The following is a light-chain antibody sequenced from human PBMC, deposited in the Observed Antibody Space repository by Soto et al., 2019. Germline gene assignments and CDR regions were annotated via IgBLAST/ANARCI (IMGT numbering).Light chain of an antibody. CDR2: GAS. J-gene: IGKJ1*01. CDR3: QQYGSTPT. CDR1: QSVSGSY. V-gene: IGKV3-20*01. Sequence: IVLTQSPGTLSFSPGERATLSCRASQSVSGSYLAWHQQKPGQAPRLLIYGASSRATGIPDRFTGSGSGTDFTLTISRLEPEDFAVYYCQQYGSTPTFGQGTKVDIK.